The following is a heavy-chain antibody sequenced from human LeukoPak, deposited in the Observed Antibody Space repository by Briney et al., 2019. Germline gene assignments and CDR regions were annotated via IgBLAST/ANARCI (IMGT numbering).Heavy chain of an antibody. Sequence: TGGSLRLSCAASGFTFSSYAMSWVRQAPGKGLEWVSAISGSGGSTYYADSVKGRFTISRDNSKNTLYLQMNSLRAEDTAVYYCAKPQVRGYSYGYPYYYYYGVDVWGQGTTVTVSS. CDR1: GFTFSSYA. CDR2: ISGSGGST. V-gene: IGHV3-23*01. CDR3: AKPQVRGYSYGYPYYYYYGVDV. D-gene: IGHD5-18*01. J-gene: IGHJ6*02.